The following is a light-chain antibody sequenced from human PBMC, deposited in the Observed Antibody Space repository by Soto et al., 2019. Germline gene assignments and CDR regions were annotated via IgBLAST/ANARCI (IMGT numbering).Light chain of an antibody. V-gene: IGKV3-20*01. CDR2: GAS. J-gene: IGKJ5*01. Sequence: EIVLTQSPGTLSLSPGERATLSCRASQSVSSSYLAWYQQKPGQAPRLLIYGASSRATGIPDRFSGSGSGRDFTLPISRLEPADFAVYYCQQYGSSPPITFGQGTRLEIK. CDR3: QQYGSSPPIT. CDR1: QSVSSSY.